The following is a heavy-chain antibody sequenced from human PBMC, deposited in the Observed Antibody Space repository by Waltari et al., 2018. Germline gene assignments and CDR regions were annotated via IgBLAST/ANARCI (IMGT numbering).Heavy chain of an antibody. J-gene: IGHJ6*03. D-gene: IGHD2-2*01. V-gene: IGHV4-34*01. Sequence: QVRIDQWGTGLLKPSETLSLSCAVYGWPFHAFFWAWVRQAPRKGLELLGEINQSGKTYYNPSLKSRVTLSVDPSKSQFSLSLRSVTAADTAVYYCARRNYCSSVTCYFDATSYYYYYMDVWGKGTALIVSS. CDR2: INQSGKT. CDR1: GWPFHAFF. CDR3: ARRNYCSSVTCYFDATSYYYYYMDV.